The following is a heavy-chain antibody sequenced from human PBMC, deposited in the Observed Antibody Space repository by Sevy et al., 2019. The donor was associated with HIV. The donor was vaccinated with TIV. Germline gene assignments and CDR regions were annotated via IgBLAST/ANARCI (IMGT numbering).Heavy chain of an antibody. V-gene: IGHV3-33*01. J-gene: IGHJ5*02. CDR1: GFTFSSYG. CDR3: ARAPGYCTSTNCYDWFDP. CDR2: IWKDGSNQ. Sequence: GGSLRLSCAASGFTFSSYGMHWVRQAPGKGLEWVAVIWKDGSNQYYADSVEGRFTVSRDNSTNTLYLQMNSLRAEDTAVYYCARAPGYCTSTNCYDWFDPWGHGTLVTVSS. D-gene: IGHD2-2*01.